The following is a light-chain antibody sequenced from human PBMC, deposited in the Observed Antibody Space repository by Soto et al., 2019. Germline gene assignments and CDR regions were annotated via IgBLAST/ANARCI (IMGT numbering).Light chain of an antibody. Sequence: EVVMTQSPATLSVSPGERATLSCRASQSVSSNLAWYRQKPGQAPRLLIYGASTRATGIPARFSGSGSGTEFTLTISSLQSEDFAVYYCQQRSNWPITFGQGTRMEI. CDR2: GAS. CDR1: QSVSSN. V-gene: IGKV3-15*01. J-gene: IGKJ5*01. CDR3: QQRSNWPIT.